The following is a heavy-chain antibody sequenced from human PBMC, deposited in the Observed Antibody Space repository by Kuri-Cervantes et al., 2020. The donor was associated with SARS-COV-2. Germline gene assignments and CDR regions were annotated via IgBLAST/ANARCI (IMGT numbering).Heavy chain of an antibody. CDR3: ARSYGNYVGYYYYYMDV. CDR1: GYTFTSYY. J-gene: IGHJ6*03. Sequence: ASVKVSCKASGYTFTSYYMHWVRQAPGQGLEWMGIINLSGGSTSYAQKFQGRVTMTRDTSTSTVYMELSSLRSEDTAVYYCARSYGNYVGYYYYYMDVWGKGTTVTVSS. V-gene: IGHV1-46*01. CDR2: INLSGGST. D-gene: IGHD4-11*01.